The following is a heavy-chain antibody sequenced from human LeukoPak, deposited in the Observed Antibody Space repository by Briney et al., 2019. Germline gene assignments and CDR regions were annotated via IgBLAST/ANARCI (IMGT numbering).Heavy chain of an antibody. Sequence: GGSLRLSCAASGFTFSSCWMSWVRQAPGKGLEWVSAISGSGGSTYYADSVKGRFTISRDNSKNTLYLQMNSLRAEDTAVYYCAKDSYYDSSLPDYGMDVWGQGTTVTDSS. J-gene: IGHJ6*02. V-gene: IGHV3-23*01. CDR2: ISGSGGST. CDR1: GFTFSSCW. D-gene: IGHD3-22*01. CDR3: AKDSYYDSSLPDYGMDV.